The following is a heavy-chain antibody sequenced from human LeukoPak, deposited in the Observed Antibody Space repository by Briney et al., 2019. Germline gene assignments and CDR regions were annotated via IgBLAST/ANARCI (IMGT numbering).Heavy chain of an antibody. CDR2: INHSGST. CDR1: GGSFSGYY. Sequence: SETLSLTCAVYGGSFSGYYWSWIRQPPGKGLEWIGEINHSGSTNYNPSLKSRVTISVDTSKTQFSLKLGSVTAADTAVYYCARSSYYYAADAFDIWGQGTMVTVSS. D-gene: IGHD3-10*01. V-gene: IGHV4-34*01. CDR3: ARSSYYYAADAFDI. J-gene: IGHJ3*02.